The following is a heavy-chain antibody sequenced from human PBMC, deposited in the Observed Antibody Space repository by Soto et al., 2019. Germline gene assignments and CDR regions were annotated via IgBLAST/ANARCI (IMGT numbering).Heavy chain of an antibody. Sequence: EVQLVESGGGLVQPGRSLRLSCAASGFTFDDYAMHWVRQAPGKGLEWVSGISWNSGSIGYADSVKGRFTISRDNAKNSLYLQMNSLRAEDTALYYCAKDPHPQFSTAMVTYFDYWGQGTLVTVSS. V-gene: IGHV3-9*01. J-gene: IGHJ4*02. CDR1: GFTFDDYA. CDR2: ISWNSGSI. CDR3: AKDPHPQFSTAMVTYFDY. D-gene: IGHD5-18*01.